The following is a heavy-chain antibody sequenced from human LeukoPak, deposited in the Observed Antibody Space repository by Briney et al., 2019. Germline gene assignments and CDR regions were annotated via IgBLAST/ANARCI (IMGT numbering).Heavy chain of an antibody. V-gene: IGHV3-9*01. J-gene: IGHJ4*02. CDR3: AKERSSAIDY. Sequence: GGSLRLSCAASGFTFDDYAMHWVRQVPGKGLEWVSGISWNSGLIDYADSVKGRFSISRDNAKNSLYLQMNSLKAEDTALYYCAKERSSAIDYWGQGTLVTVSS. D-gene: IGHD2-15*01. CDR1: GFTFDDYA. CDR2: ISWNSGLI.